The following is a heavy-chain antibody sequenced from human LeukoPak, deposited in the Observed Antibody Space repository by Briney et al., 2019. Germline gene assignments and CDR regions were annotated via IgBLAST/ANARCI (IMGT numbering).Heavy chain of an antibody. CDR1: GYTFTTYE. V-gene: IGHV1-18*01. CDR3: VRDIQWRFDP. Sequence: ASVKVSCKASGYTFTTYEIIWVRQAPGQGLEWMGWINTRSGNANYAHQLQGRVTMTTDTSTSTAYMELRSLRSDDTAIYYCVRDIQWRFDPWGQGTLVTVSS. J-gene: IGHJ5*02. D-gene: IGHD2-8*01. CDR2: INTRSGNA.